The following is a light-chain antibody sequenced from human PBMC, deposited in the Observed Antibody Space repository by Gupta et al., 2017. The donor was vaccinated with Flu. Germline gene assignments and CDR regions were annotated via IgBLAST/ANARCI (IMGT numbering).Light chain of an antibody. CDR1: SSHVGSYNL. V-gene: IGLV2-23*01. CDR2: GGD. J-gene: IGLJ2*01. CDR3: CSYAGGTTLV. Sequence: SALTQPASVSGSPGQSITISCTGTSSHVGSYNLVSWYQQHPGKAPKLMIYGGDKRPAWVSGRFSGSKSGNTASLTISGLQAEDEADYYGCSYAGGTTLVFGGGTKLTVL.